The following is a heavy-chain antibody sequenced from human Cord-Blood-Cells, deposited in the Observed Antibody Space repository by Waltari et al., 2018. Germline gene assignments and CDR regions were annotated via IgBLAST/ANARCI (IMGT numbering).Heavy chain of an antibody. CDR2: TNPSSGGT. CDR1: AYTSPGSH. J-gene: IGHJ6*03. Sequence: QVQLVQSGAEVKHPGTSVKVSRKAPAYTSPGSHTHWLRQAPGQGLEWMGWTNPSSGGTNYAQKFQGRGTMTRDTSISTAYMELSRLRSDDTAVYYCASSIDYYYYMDVWGKGTTVTVSS. V-gene: IGHV1-2*02. CDR3: ASSIDYYYYMDV.